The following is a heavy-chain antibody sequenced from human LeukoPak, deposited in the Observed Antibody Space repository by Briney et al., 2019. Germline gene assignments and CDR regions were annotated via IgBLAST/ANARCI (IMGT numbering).Heavy chain of an antibody. V-gene: IGHV3-30*04. CDR2: ISYDGKDK. D-gene: IGHD3-22*01. CDR1: EFTFSNYA. Sequence: GGSLRLSCAASEFTFSNYAMHWVRQAPGKGLEWVAFISYDGKDKYYADSVKGRFTISRDNAKNSLYLQMNSLRAEDTAVYYCARDPYYYDSSGPTWGQGTLVTVSS. CDR3: ARDPYYYDSSGPT. J-gene: IGHJ4*02.